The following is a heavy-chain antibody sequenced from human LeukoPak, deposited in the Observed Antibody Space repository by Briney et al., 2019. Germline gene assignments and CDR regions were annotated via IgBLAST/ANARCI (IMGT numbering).Heavy chain of an antibody. CDR3: ARGNDYGDHVGIYFDY. J-gene: IGHJ4*02. D-gene: IGHD4-17*01. V-gene: IGHV3-7*03. CDR2: IKQDESEK. Sequence: GGSLRLSCAASGLTFSSYWMSWVRQAPGKGLEWVANIKQDESEKYYVDSVKGRFSITRDNAKNSMYLQINSLTAEDTAVYHCARGNDYGDHVGIYFDYWGQGTLVTVSS. CDR1: GLTFSSYW.